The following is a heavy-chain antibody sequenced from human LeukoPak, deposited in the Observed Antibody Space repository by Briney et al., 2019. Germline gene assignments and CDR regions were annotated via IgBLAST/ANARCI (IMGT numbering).Heavy chain of an antibody. J-gene: IGHJ5*02. CDR3: ARGWSSGYLP. CDR1: GGSFRGFY. D-gene: IGHD3-22*01. Sequence: PSETLPLTCAVYGGSFRGFYWSWIRQPPGKGLEWIGEINHSGSTSYNPSLKSRVTISLDTSNNHFSLKLSSVTAADTALYHCARGWSSGYLPSGQGTLVTVSS. CDR2: INHSGST. V-gene: IGHV4-34*01.